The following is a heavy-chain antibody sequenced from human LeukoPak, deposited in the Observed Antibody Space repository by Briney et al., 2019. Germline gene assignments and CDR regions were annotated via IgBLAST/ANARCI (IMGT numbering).Heavy chain of an antibody. D-gene: IGHD3-10*02. CDR2: ISTSSSYI. CDR3: AELGITMIGGV. CDR1: GFSFSSYS. Sequence: GGSLRLSCAASGFSFSSYSMNWVRQAPGKGLEWVSFISTSSSYIYYADSVKGRFTISRDNAKNSLYLQMNSLRAEDTAVYYCAELGITMIGGVWGKGTTVTISS. V-gene: IGHV3-21*01. J-gene: IGHJ6*04.